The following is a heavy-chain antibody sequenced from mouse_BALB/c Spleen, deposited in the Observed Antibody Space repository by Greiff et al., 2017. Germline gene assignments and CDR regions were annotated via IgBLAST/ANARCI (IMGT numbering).Heavy chain of an antibody. D-gene: IGHD1-2*01. V-gene: IGHV5-6-5*01. Sequence: EVKVVESGGGLVKPGGSLKLSCAASGFTFSSYAMSWVRQTPEKRLEWVASISSGGSTYYPDSVKGRFTISRDNARNILYLQMSSLRSEDTAMYYCARLLRLLFDYWGQGTTLTVSS. J-gene: IGHJ2*01. CDR2: ISSGGST. CDR1: GFTFSSYA. CDR3: ARLLRLLFDY.